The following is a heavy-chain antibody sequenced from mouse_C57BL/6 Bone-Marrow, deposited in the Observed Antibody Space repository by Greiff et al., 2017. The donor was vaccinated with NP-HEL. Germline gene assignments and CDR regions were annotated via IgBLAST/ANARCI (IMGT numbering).Heavy chain of an antibody. Sequence: QVQLQQSGAELARPGASVKLSCKASGYTFTSYGISWVKQRTGQGLEWIGEIYPRSGNTYYNEKFKGKATLTADKSSSTAYMELRRLTSEDSAVYFCARRGSNSYYAMDYWGQGTSVTVSS. CDR2: IYPRSGNT. V-gene: IGHV1-81*01. CDR3: ARRGSNSYYAMDY. D-gene: IGHD2-5*01. J-gene: IGHJ4*01. CDR1: GYTFTSYG.